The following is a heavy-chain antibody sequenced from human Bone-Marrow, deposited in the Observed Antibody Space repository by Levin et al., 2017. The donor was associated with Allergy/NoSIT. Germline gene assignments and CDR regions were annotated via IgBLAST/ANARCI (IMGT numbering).Heavy chain of an antibody. Sequence: SLKISCKASGFPLDDYAMHWVRQVPGKGLEWVAGIRWNSGNRGYAESVKGRFTISRDNAANSLYLQMTSLRVEDTAVYFCSPNPGVAPTGSYKYYYGMDVWGQGTTVTVSS. V-gene: IGHV3-9*01. CDR2: IRWNSGNR. D-gene: IGHD6-13*01. J-gene: IGHJ6*02. CDR3: SPNPGVAPTGSYKYYYGMDV. CDR1: GFPLDDYA.